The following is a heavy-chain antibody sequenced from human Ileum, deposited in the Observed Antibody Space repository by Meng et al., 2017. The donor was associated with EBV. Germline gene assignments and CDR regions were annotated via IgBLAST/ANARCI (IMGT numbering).Heavy chain of an antibody. CDR3: VRDVNWQLYDY. CDR1: GFDFSSYV. V-gene: IGHV3-74*03. Sequence: DVRRVGSGVGLVQPGGSLRLSCSASGFDFSSYVMHWVRQGPGKGPVWVSRISNDGSFPTYADSVKGRFTISRDNAHNTLYLQMNSLRAEDTAVYYCVRDVNWQLYDYWGQGALVTVSS. CDR2: ISNDGSFP. J-gene: IGHJ4*02. D-gene: IGHD2-8*01.